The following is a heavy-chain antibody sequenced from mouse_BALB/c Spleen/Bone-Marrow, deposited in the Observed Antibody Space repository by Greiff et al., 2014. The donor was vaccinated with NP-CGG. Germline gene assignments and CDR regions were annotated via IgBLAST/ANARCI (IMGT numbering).Heavy chain of an antibody. CDR1: GYTFTTYW. CDR2: INPSTGNT. J-gene: IGHJ1*01. D-gene: IGHD2-4*01. V-gene: IGHV1-7*01. CDR3: ARELRDWYFDV. Sequence: VQLVESGAELAKPGASVKMSCKASGYTFTTYWIHWVKQRPGQGLEWIGYINPSTGNTEYNQKFRDRAILTADKSSSTPYMQLSSLTSEDSAVYYCARELRDWYFDVWGAGTTVTVS.